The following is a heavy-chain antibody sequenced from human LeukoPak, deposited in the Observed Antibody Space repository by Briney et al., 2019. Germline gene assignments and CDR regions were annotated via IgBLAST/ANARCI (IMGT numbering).Heavy chain of an antibody. CDR3: AGELLWGYYYDSSGYYSGVYFQH. CDR2: IYYSGSP. J-gene: IGHJ1*01. Sequence: PSQTLSLTCTVSGGPISSGDYYWPWIRQPPGKGLEWIGYIYYSGSPYYNPSLKSRDTISVDTSKNQFSMKLSSVTAADTAVYYCAGELLWGYYYDSSGYYSGVYFQHWGQGTLVTVSS. D-gene: IGHD3-22*01. V-gene: IGHV4-30-4*01. CDR1: GGPISSGDYY.